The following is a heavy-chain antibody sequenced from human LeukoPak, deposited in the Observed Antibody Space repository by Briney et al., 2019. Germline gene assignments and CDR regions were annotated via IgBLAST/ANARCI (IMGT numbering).Heavy chain of an antibody. J-gene: IGHJ3*02. CDR2: ISSSSSYI. V-gene: IGHV3-21*01. D-gene: IGHD4-17*01. Sequence: KPGGSLRLSCAASGFTFSSYSMNWVRQAPGKGLEWVSSISSSSSYIYYADSVKGRFTISRDNAKNSLYLQMNSLRAEDTAVYYCARDTYGDDAFDIWGQGTTVTVSS. CDR1: GFTFSSYS. CDR3: ARDTYGDDAFDI.